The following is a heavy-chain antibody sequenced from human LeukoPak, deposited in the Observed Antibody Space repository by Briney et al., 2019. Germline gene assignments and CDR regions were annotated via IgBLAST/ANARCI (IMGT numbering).Heavy chain of an antibody. J-gene: IGHJ4*02. CDR3: ARVGLASYYFDY. Sequence: SETLSLTCAVYGGSFSGYYWSWIRQPPGKGLEWIGEINHSGSTNYNPSLKSRVTISVDTSKNQFSLKLSSVTAADTAVYYCARVGLASYYFDYWGQGTLVTVSS. D-gene: IGHD2-2*01. V-gene: IGHV4-34*01. CDR2: INHSGST. CDR1: GGSFSGYY.